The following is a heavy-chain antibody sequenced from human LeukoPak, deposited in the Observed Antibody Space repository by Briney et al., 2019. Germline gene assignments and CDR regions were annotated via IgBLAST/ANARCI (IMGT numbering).Heavy chain of an antibody. J-gene: IGHJ4*02. Sequence: LSLTCGVSGGSITNTNYWTWVRQAPGKGLEWVSYISSSGSTIYYADSVKGRFTISRDNAKNSLYLQMNSLRAEDTAVYYCARDNYDSSGYYFDWGQGTLVTVSS. D-gene: IGHD3-22*01. CDR2: ISSSGSTI. V-gene: IGHV3-48*03. CDR1: GGSITNTN. CDR3: ARDNYDSSGYYFD.